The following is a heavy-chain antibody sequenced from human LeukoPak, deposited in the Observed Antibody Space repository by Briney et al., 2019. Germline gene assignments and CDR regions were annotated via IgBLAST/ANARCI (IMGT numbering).Heavy chain of an antibody. CDR2: IYYSGST. D-gene: IGHD4-23*01. J-gene: IGHJ4*02. Sequence: SETLSLTCTVSGGSISSYYRSWIRQPPGKGLEWIGYIYYSGSTNYNPSLKSRVTISVDTSKNQFSLKLSSVTAADTAVYYCARVHYGGSFDYWGQGTLVTVSS. CDR1: GGSISSYY. CDR3: ARVHYGGSFDY. V-gene: IGHV4-59*01.